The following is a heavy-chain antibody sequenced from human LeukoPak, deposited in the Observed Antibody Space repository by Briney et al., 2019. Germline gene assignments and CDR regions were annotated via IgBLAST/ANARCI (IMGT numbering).Heavy chain of an antibody. CDR1: GYTFTSYG. CDR3: ANSGGNRAEYFQH. Sequence: SVKVSCKASGYTFTSYGISWVRQAPGQGLEWMGRIIPILGIANYAQKFQGRVTITADKSTSTAYMELSSLRSEDTAVYYCANSGGNRAEYFQHWGQGTLVTVSS. J-gene: IGHJ1*01. D-gene: IGHD4-23*01. CDR2: IIPILGIA. V-gene: IGHV1-69*04.